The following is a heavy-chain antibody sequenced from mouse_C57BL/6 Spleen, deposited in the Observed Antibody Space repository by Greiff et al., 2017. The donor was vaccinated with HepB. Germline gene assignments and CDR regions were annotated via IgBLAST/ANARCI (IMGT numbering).Heavy chain of an antibody. CDR1: GYAFTNYL. J-gene: IGHJ3*01. V-gene: IGHV1-54*01. Sequence: QVQLKQSGAELVRPGTSVKVSCKASGYAFTNYLIEWVKQRPGQGLEWIGVINPGSGGTNYNEKFKGKATLTADKSSSTAYMQLSSLTSEDSAVYFCARSPDYGSSYEFAYWGQGTLVTVSA. CDR3: ARSPDYGSSYEFAY. D-gene: IGHD1-1*01. CDR2: INPGSGGT.